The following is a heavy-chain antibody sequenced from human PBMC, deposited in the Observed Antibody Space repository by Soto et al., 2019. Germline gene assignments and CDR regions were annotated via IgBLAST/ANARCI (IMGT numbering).Heavy chain of an antibody. CDR1: GGTFISYA. CDR2: TIPIFSTT. Sequence: QVQLVQSGAEVRKPGSSVTVSCKAFGGTFISYAFSWVRQAPGQGLEWMGGTIPIFSTTHYAQNFQGRVTITADGSTSTASMELSSLRSEDTAVYYCAAAVWRGYSEYYYGMDVWGLGTTVTVSS. J-gene: IGHJ6*02. V-gene: IGHV1-69*01. D-gene: IGHD3-3*01. CDR3: AAAVWRGYSEYYYGMDV.